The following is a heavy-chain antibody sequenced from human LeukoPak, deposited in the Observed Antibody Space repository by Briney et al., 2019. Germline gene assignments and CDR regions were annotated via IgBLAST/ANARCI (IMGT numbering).Heavy chain of an antibody. CDR3: ARVATRPLDY. CDR1: GGSFSGYY. CDR2: INHSGST. V-gene: IGHV4-34*01. J-gene: IGHJ4*02. D-gene: IGHD5-12*01. Sequence: SETLSLTCAVYGGSFSGYYWSWIRQPPGKGLEWIGEINHSGSTNYNPSLKSRVTISVDTSKNQFSLKLSSVTAADTAVYYCARVATRPLDYWGQGTLVTVSS.